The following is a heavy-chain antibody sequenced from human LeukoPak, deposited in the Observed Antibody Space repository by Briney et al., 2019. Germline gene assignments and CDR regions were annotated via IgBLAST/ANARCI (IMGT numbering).Heavy chain of an antibody. CDR1: GYTFTGYY. Sequence: EASVKVSCNASGYTFTGYYMHCVRQAPGQGPEWMGWINPNSGGTNYAQKFQGRVTMTRDTSISTAYMELSRLRSDDTAVYYCARLGYSGYDYTYFDYWGQGTLVTVSS. CDR3: ARLGYSGYDYTYFDY. V-gene: IGHV1-2*02. D-gene: IGHD5-12*01. CDR2: INPNSGGT. J-gene: IGHJ4*02.